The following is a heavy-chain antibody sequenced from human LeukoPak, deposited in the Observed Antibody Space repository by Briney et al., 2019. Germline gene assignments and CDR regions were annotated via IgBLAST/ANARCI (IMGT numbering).Heavy chain of an antibody. CDR1: GFTFSTYS. D-gene: IGHD6-19*01. Sequence: GGSLRLSCAASGFTFSTYSMNWVRQAPGKGLEWVSGISGSGVGTYYADSVKGRFTISRDNSKNTLYLQMNSLRAEDTAVYYCAKGQKAVAGIWFDPWGQGTLVTVSS. CDR2: ISGSGVGT. J-gene: IGHJ5*02. CDR3: AKGQKAVAGIWFDP. V-gene: IGHV3-23*01.